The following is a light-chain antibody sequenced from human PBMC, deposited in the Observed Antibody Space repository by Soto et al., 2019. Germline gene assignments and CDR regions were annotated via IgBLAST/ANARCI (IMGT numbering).Light chain of an antibody. CDR2: DAS. J-gene: IGKJ4*01. CDR1: QSISSW. V-gene: IGKV1-5*01. Sequence: DIQMTQSPSTLSASVGDRVTITCRASQSISSWLAWYQQKPGKAPKLLIYDASSLESGVPSRFSGSGSGTEFTLTISSLQPDDFASYFSQQYNSYSRALTFGGGTKVDIK. CDR3: QQYNSYSRALT.